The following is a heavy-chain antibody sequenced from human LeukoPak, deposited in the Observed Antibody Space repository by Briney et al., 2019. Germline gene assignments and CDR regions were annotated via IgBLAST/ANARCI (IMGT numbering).Heavy chain of an antibody. V-gene: IGHV3-64*02. Sequence: GGSLRLSCAASGFTFRSYAMHWVRQAPGKGLEYVSGISSNGGSTYYADSVKGRFTISRDNSKNTLCLQMGSLRAEDMAVYYCARGTELEWRLVDYWGQGTLVTVSS. CDR1: GFTFRSYA. J-gene: IGHJ4*02. D-gene: IGHD3-10*01. CDR2: ISSNGGST. CDR3: ARGTELEWRLVDY.